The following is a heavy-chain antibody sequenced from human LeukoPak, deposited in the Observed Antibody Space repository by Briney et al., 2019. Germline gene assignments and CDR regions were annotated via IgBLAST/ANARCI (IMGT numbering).Heavy chain of an antibody. CDR2: IYYSGST. CDR3: ATRKAEGSYRHPFDY. V-gene: IGHV4-39*07. J-gene: IGHJ4*02. D-gene: IGHD3-16*02. CDR1: GGSISSSSYY. Sequence: PSETLSLTCTVSGGSISSSSYYWGWIRQPPGMGLEWIGSIYYSGSTYYNPSLKSRVTISVDTSKNQFSLKLSSVTAADAAVYYCATRKAEGSYRHPFDYWGQGTLVTVSS.